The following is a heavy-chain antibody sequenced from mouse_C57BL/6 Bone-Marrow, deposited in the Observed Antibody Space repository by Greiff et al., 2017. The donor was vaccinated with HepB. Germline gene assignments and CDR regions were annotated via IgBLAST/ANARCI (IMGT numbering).Heavy chain of an antibody. V-gene: IGHV1-26*01. CDR2: INPNNGGT. J-gene: IGHJ4*01. CDR1: GYTFTDYY. CDR3: ARRTTVVAYYAMDY. D-gene: IGHD1-1*01. Sequence: EVQLQQSGPELVKPGASVKISCKASGYTFTDYYMNWVKQSHGKSLEWIGDINPNNGGTSYNQKFKGKATLTVDKSSSTAYMELRSLTSEDSAVYYCARRTTVVAYYAMDYRGQGTSVTVSS.